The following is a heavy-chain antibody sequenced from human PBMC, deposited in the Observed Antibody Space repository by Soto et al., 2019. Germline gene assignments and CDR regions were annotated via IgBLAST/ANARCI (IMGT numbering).Heavy chain of an antibody. D-gene: IGHD6-6*01. CDR3: PKSLVARTYDD. CDR2: ISGSGGNT. V-gene: IGHV3-23*01. J-gene: IGHJ4*02. CDR1: GFTFSSYA. Sequence: PGGSLRLSCAASGFTFSSYAMSWVHQAPGKGLEWVSAISGSGGNTYYADSVKGRFTISRDNSKNTLYLQMNSLRAEDTAVYYGPKSLVARTYDDWGKGTLVTVDS.